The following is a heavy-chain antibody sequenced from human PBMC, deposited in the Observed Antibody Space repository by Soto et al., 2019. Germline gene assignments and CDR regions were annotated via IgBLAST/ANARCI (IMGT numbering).Heavy chain of an antibody. CDR2: INPNSGGT. Sequence: ASVKVSCKASGYTFTGYYMHWVRQAPGQGLEWMGWINPNSGGTNYAQKFQGWVTMTRDTSISTAYMELSRLRSDDTAVYYCARGRGYSYSGNYYYYYGMDVWGQGTTVTVSS. V-gene: IGHV1-2*04. D-gene: IGHD5-18*01. CDR3: ARGRGYSYSGNYYYYYGMDV. J-gene: IGHJ6*02. CDR1: GYTFTGYY.